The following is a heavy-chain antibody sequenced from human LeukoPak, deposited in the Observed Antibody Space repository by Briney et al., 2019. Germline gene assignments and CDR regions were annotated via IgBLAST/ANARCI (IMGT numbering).Heavy chain of an antibody. CDR2: NYSGGST. CDR1: GFTVSSNY. D-gene: IGHD3-16*01. V-gene: IGHV3-66*04. J-gene: IGHJ6*02. CDR3: ARRPSGGYYYYGMDV. Sequence: GGSLRLSCAASGFTVSSNYMSWVRQAPGKGLEWVSVNYSGGSTYYADSVKGRFTISRDNSKNTLYLQMNSLRAEDTAVYYCARRPSGGYYYYGMDVWGQGTLVTVSS.